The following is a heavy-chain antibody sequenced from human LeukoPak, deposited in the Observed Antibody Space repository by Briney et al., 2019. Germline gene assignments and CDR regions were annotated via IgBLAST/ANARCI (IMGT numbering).Heavy chain of an antibody. V-gene: IGHV4-34*01. Sequence: SETLSLTCTVYGGSLNYNFWSWIRQPPRRGLEWIGEINHIGSTNYNPSLVSRVTISVDTSNNQFSLNLTSVTAADTAVYYCARASCSGDGCYNWFDPWGQGTLVTVSS. CDR3: ARASCSGDGCYNWFDP. CDR1: GGSLNYNF. CDR2: INHIGST. D-gene: IGHD2-21*01. J-gene: IGHJ5*02.